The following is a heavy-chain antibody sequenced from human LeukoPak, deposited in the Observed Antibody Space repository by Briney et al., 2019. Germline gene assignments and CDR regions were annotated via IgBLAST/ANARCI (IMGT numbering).Heavy chain of an antibody. CDR1: GGFISSSSYY. D-gene: IGHD3-22*01. CDR2: IYYSGST. Sequence: SETLSLTCTVSGGFISSSSYYWGWIRQPPGKGLEWIGSIYYSGSTYYNPSLKSRVTISVDTSKNQFSLKLSSVTAADTAVYYCARLPAGSGYYYYYFDYWGQGTLVTVSS. J-gene: IGHJ4*02. CDR3: ARLPAGSGYYYYYFDY. V-gene: IGHV4-39*01.